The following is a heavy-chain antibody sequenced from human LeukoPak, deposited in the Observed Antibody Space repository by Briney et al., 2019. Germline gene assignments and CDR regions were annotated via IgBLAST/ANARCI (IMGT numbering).Heavy chain of an antibody. V-gene: IGHV3-23*01. D-gene: IGHD6-19*01. Sequence: GGSLRLSCAASGFTVSSYAMSWVRQAPGKGLEWVSAISGSGGSTYYADSVKGRFTISRDNSKNTLYLQMNSLRAEDTAVYYCAKQEGSGWYFDAFDIWGQGTMVTVSS. CDR1: GFTVSSYA. CDR3: AKQEGSGWYFDAFDI. CDR2: ISGSGGST. J-gene: IGHJ3*02.